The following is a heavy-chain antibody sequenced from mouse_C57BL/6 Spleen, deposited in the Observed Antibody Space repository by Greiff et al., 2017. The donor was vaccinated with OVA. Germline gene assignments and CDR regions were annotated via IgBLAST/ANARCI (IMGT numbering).Heavy chain of an antibody. D-gene: IGHD1-1*01. CDR2: INPSNGGT. CDR1: GYTFTSYW. CDR3: ARSGHYGSSPCCFDY. Sequence: QVQLKQPGTELVKPGASVKLSCKASGYTFTSYWMHWVKQRPGQGLEWIGNINPSNGGTNYNEKFKSKATLTVDKSSSTAYMQLSSLTSEDSAVYYCARSGHYGSSPCCFDYWGQGTTLTVSS. V-gene: IGHV1-53*01. J-gene: IGHJ2*01.